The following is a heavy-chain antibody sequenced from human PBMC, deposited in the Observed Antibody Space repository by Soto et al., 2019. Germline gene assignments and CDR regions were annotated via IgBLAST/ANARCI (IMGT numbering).Heavy chain of an antibody. D-gene: IGHD2-2*01. CDR3: ARVGLSSTSRGSVY. Sequence: QVQLVESGGGLVKPGGSLRLSCAASGFTFSDYYMSWIRQAPGKGLEWVSYISSSGSTIYYADAVKGRFPISRDNAKKSLYLQMNRLRDEDTAVYYCARVGLSSTSRGSVYWGQGTLVTVSS. CDR1: GFTFSDYY. J-gene: IGHJ4*02. CDR2: ISSSGSTI. V-gene: IGHV3-11*01.